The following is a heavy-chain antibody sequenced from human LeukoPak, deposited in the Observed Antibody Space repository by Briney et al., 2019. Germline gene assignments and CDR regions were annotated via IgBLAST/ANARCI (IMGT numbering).Heavy chain of an antibody. D-gene: IGHD3-3*01. CDR3: ARDSRGYYDFWSGYRGGEDMDV. Sequence: ASVKVSCKASGYTFTSYGIRWVRQAPGQGLEWMGWISAYNGNTNYAQKLQGRVTMTTDTTTSTDYKELRSLRSDDTAVYYCARDSRGYYDFWSGYRGGEDMDVWGKRTTVTVSS. CDR2: ISAYNGNT. V-gene: IGHV1-18*01. CDR1: GYTFTSYG. J-gene: IGHJ6*03.